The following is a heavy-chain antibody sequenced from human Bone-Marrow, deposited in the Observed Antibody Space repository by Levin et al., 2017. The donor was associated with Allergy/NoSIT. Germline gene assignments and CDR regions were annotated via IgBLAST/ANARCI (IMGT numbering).Heavy chain of an antibody. CDR1: GYIFTDYY. J-gene: IGHJ3*01. Sequence: ASVKVSCEASGYIFTDYYIHWVRQAPGQGLEWMGWVNPKTGGTHYIQKFEGRVIMTRDASLSTAYMELSRLTSDDTAVYFCAILTHYYDSSGPHSFDVWGQGTMVTVTS. CDR2: VNPKTGGT. V-gene: IGHV1-2*02. D-gene: IGHD3-22*01. CDR3: AILTHYYDSSGPHSFDV.